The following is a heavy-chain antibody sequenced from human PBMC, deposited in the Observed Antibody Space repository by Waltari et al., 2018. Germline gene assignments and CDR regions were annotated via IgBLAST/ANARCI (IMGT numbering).Heavy chain of an antibody. J-gene: IGHJ4*02. Sequence: QVQLQESGPGLVKPSETLSLTCTVSGGSISSYYWSWIRQPAGKGLEWIGRIYTSGSTYYNPSLKSRVTISVDTSKNQFSLKLSSVTAADTAVYYCASFYDILTGHPIDYWGQGTLVTVSS. V-gene: IGHV4-4*07. CDR2: IYTSGST. CDR3: ASFYDILTGHPIDY. CDR1: GGSISSYY. D-gene: IGHD3-9*01.